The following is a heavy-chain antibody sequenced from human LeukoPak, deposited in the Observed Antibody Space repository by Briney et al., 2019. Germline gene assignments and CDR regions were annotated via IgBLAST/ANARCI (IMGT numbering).Heavy chain of an antibody. Sequence: QPGGSLRLSCSASGFTFSSYAMHWVRQAPGKGLEYVSAISSNGGSTYYADSVRGRFTISRDNSKNTLYLQMSSLRAEDTAVYYCVKGGLVDEGYFDYWGQGTLVTVSS. J-gene: IGHJ4*02. CDR3: VKGGLVDEGYFDY. CDR2: ISSNGGST. CDR1: GFTFSSYA. D-gene: IGHD1-26*01. V-gene: IGHV3-64D*09.